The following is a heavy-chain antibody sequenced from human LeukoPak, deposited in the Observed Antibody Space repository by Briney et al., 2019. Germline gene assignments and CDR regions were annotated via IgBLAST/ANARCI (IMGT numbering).Heavy chain of an antibody. CDR2: IYPGDSDT. CDR1: GYSFTSYW. Sequence: GESLKISCKGSGYSFTSYWIGWVRQMPGKGLEWMGIIYPGDSDTRYSPSFQGQVTISADKSISTAYLQWSSLKASDTAMYYCARFLLGRSDHYYYYYYGMDVWGQGTTVTVSS. CDR3: ARFLLGRSDHYYYYYYGMDV. D-gene: IGHD7-27*01. V-gene: IGHV5-51*01. J-gene: IGHJ6*02.